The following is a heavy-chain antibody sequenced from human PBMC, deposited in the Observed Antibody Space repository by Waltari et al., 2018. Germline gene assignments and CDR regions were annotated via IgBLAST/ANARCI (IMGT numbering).Heavy chain of an antibody. D-gene: IGHD4-17*01. CDR3: ARALTTPNDY. J-gene: IGHJ4*02. CDR1: GFTIGSFG. Sequence: EVQLVESGGGLVKPGGSLRLSCAASGFTIGSFGMSWVRQAPGKGLEWVSSTNNSNTYIYYADSVKGRFTVSIDNAKNSLYLQMNSLRADDTAVYFCARALTTPNDYWGQGTLVTVSS. CDR2: TNNSNTYI. V-gene: IGHV3-21*03.